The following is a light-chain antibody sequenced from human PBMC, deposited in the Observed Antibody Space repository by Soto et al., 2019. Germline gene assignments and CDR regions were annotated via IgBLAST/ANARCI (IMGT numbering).Light chain of an antibody. CDR3: QRYNNWPLT. Sequence: EIVLTQSPATLSLSPEERATLSCRASQSVSSYLAWYQQKPGQAPRLLIYDASNRATGIPARFSGSGSGTEFTLTINSLQSEDFAVYYCQRYNNWPLTFGGGTKVDIK. CDR2: DAS. V-gene: IGKV3-11*01. J-gene: IGKJ4*01. CDR1: QSVSSY.